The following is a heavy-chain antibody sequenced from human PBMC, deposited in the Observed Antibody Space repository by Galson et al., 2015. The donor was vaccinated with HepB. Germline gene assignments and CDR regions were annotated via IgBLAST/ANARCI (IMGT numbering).Heavy chain of an antibody. Sequence: SLRLSCAASGFTFSSYSMNWVRQAPGKGLEWVSSISSSSSYIYYADSVKGRFTISRDNAKNSLYLQMNSLRAEDTAVYYCAKSPGAVADFDYWGQGSLVTVSS. D-gene: IGHD6-19*01. CDR1: GFTFSSYS. CDR2: ISSSSSYI. CDR3: AKSPGAVADFDY. V-gene: IGHV3-21*01. J-gene: IGHJ4*02.